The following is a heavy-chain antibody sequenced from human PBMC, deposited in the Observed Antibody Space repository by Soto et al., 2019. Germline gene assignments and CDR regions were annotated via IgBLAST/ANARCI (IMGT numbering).Heavy chain of an antibody. CDR3: ASKRAYAGFFDQNRFGP. Sequence: PSETLSLTCAVYGGSFNGFYWSWIRQPPGKGLEWIGEINHSGSTNYNPSLKSRVTISVDTSKNQFSLKLISVTAADTAVYYCASKRAYAGFFDQNRFGPRGQGGLVTVSS. V-gene: IGHV4-34*01. CDR1: GGSFNGFY. D-gene: IGHD3-3*01. J-gene: IGHJ5*01. CDR2: INHSGST.